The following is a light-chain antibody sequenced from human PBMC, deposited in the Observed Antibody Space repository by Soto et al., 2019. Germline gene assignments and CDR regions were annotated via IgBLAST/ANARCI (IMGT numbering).Light chain of an antibody. V-gene: IGLV1-47*01. Sequence: QSALTQPPSASGTPGQRVTISCSGSSSNIGSNYVYWYQQLPGTAPKLLIYRNNQRPSGVPDRFSGSKSGTSASLAINGLRSEDEADYYCAAWDDSLVFGGGTKLTVL. CDR2: RNN. J-gene: IGLJ2*01. CDR1: SSNIGSNY. CDR3: AAWDDSLV.